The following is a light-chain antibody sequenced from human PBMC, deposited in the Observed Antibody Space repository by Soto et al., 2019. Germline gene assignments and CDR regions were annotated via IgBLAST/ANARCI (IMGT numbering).Light chain of an antibody. J-gene: IGLJ3*02. Sequence: QSALTQPASVSGSPGQSITISCPGTSSDVGGYNYFYRYQKNQGKAPKLMIYKVSIRPSGVSNRFSGSKSGNTASLTISGLQAEDEADYYCSSYTSSSTRVFGGGTKVTVL. CDR2: KVS. CDR1: SSDVGGYNY. CDR3: SSYTSSSTRV. V-gene: IGLV2-14*01.